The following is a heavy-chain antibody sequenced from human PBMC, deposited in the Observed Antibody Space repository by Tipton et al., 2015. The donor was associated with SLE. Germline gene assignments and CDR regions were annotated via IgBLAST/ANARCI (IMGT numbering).Heavy chain of an antibody. CDR3: ERQVGYGDFIN. CDR2: IYPSDSTV. V-gene: IGHV5-51*01. J-gene: IGHJ4*02. CDR1: GYTSTNYW. D-gene: IGHD4-17*01. Sequence: QLVQSGAEVKKPGESLKISCKASGYTSTNYWIGWVRQMPGKGLELMGIIYPSDSTVKYSPSFQGRVTISADKSNSIAYLQWSSLQASDTAMYYCERQVGYGDFINWGQGTLVTVSS.